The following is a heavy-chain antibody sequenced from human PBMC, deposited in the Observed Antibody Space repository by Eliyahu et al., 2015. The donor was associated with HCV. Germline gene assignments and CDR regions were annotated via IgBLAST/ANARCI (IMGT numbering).Heavy chain of an antibody. D-gene: IGHD2/OR15-2a*01. CDR2: INGDGSTT. CDR3: ARGRGTTTSSPASLFDP. Sequence: EVELVESGGGLVQPGGSLRLSCAASGFTFNTHGMHWVRQVSGKGLVWVSRINGDGSTTNYADSVKGRFTISRDNAKNTLYLEMNSLRPEDTAVYYCARGRGTTTSSPASLFDPWGQGTLVTVSS. J-gene: IGHJ5*02. V-gene: IGHV3-74*01. CDR1: GFTFNTHG.